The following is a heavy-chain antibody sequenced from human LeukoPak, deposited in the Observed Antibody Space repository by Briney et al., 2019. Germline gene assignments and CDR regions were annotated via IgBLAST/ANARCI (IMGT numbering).Heavy chain of an antibody. CDR1: GGTFSSYA. CDR3: ARAPRDSSGYYYGDAFDI. CDR2: INLSGGST. D-gene: IGHD3-22*01. V-gene: IGHV1-46*01. J-gene: IGHJ3*02. Sequence: ASVKVSCKASGGTFSSYAISWVRQAPGQGLEWMGIINLSGGSTSYAQKFQGRVTMTRDTSTSTVYMELSSLRSEDTAVYYCARAPRDSSGYYYGDAFDIWGQGTMVTVSS.